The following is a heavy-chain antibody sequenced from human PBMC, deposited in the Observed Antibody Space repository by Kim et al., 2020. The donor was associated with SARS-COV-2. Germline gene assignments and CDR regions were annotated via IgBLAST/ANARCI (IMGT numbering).Heavy chain of an antibody. Sequence: GGSLRLSCAASGFTFSSYAMSWVRQAPGKGPEWVSLVSGSGGSTYHADSVKGRFAISRDNSKKTLYLQMNSLRAEDTALYYCAKGESKNWCFFDYWGQGTLVTVSS. CDR2: VSGSGGST. D-gene: IGHD2-8*02. CDR3: AKGESKNWCFFDY. J-gene: IGHJ4*02. V-gene: IGHV3-23*01. CDR1: GFTFSSYA.